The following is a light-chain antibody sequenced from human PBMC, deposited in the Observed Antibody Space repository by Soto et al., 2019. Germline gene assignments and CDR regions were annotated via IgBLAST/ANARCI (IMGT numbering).Light chain of an antibody. CDR1: SSNIGSNY. CDR2: RNN. V-gene: IGLV1-47*01. J-gene: IGLJ3*02. Sequence: QSVLTQPPSASGTPGQRVTISCSGSSSNIGSNYVYWYRQFPGTAPKLLIQRNNQRPSGVPARFSGSKSGTSASLAISRLQSEDEAHYYCAVWDDGMDAWMFGGGTKLTVL. CDR3: AVWDDGMDAWM.